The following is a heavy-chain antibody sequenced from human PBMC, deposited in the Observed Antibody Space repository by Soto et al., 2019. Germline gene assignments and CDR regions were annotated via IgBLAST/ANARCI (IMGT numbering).Heavy chain of an antibody. V-gene: IGHV3-23*01. CDR1: GFTFSSYA. Sequence: EVQLLESGGGLVQPGGSLRLSCAASGFTFSSYAMSWVRQAPGKGLEWVSAISGSGGSTYYADSVKGRFTISRDNSKNTLYLQMNSLRAEDTAVYYCAKDRRVYSSSDYYYYGMDVWGQGTTVTVAS. CDR3: AKDRRVYSSSDYYYYGMDV. D-gene: IGHD6-6*01. J-gene: IGHJ6*02. CDR2: ISGSGGST.